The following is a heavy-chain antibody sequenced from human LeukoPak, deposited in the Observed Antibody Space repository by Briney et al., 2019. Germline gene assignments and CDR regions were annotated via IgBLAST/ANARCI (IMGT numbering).Heavy chain of an antibody. D-gene: IGHD1-26*01. CDR1: GFTFSSYS. V-gene: IGHV3-64*01. CDR3: ARSRIVGATPFDY. J-gene: IGHJ4*02. Sequence: PGGSLRLSCAASGFTFSSYSMTWVRQAPGKGLEYVSAISSNGGSTYYANSVKGRFTISRDNSKNTLYLQMGSLRAEDMAVYYCARSRIVGATPFDYWGQGTLVTVSS. CDR2: ISSNGGST.